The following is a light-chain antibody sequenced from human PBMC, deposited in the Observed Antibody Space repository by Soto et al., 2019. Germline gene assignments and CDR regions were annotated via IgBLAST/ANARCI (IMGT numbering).Light chain of an antibody. CDR2: DVT. V-gene: IGLV2-14*03. CDR3: SSHATRSTLI. CDR1: SSYVGAYNR. Sequence: QSVLAPPASLSGAPGQSVTISLPGNSSYVGAYNRVSWYQQHPGKAPKLILYDVTNRPSGISNRFSGSKSGNTASLTISGLQAEDEADYYCSSHATRSTLIFGGGTKVTVL. J-gene: IGLJ2*01.